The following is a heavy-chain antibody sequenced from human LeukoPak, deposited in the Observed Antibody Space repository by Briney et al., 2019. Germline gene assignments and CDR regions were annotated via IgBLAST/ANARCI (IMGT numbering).Heavy chain of an antibody. V-gene: IGHV1-2*06. CDR3: ARAYRSGDRTPYFDY. CDR1: GYTFTGYY. CDR2: INPNSGGT. Sequence: ASVKVSCKASGYTFTGYYMHWVRQAPGQGLEWMGRINPNSGGTNYAQKFQGRVTMPRDTSISTAYMELSRLRSDDTAVYYCARAYRSGDRTPYFDYWGQGTLVTVSS. J-gene: IGHJ4*02. D-gene: IGHD3-10*01.